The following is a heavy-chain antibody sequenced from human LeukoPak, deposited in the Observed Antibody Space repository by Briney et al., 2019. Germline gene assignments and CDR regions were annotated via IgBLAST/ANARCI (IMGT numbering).Heavy chain of an antibody. V-gene: IGHV4-38-2*02. D-gene: IGHD6-13*01. CDR3: ARAYSSSWYFNWFDP. Sequence: SETLSLTCTVSGYSISSGYYWGWIRQPPGKGLEWIGSIYHSGSTYYNPSLKSRVTISVDTSKNQFSLKLSSVTAADTAVYYCARAYSSSWYFNWFDPWGQGTLVTVSS. J-gene: IGHJ5*02. CDR1: GYSISSGYY. CDR2: IYHSGST.